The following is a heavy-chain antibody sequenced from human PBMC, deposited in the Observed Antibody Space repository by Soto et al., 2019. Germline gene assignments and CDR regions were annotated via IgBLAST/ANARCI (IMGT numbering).Heavy chain of an antibody. CDR2: IYYSGST. Sequence: QLQLQESGPGLVKPSETLSLTCTVSGGSISSSSYYWGWIRQPPGKGLEWIGSIYYSGSTYYNPSLKSRVTISVDTSKNQFSLKLSSVTAADTAVYYCARYITMVRGVVALIDYYYMDVWGKGTTVTVSS. V-gene: IGHV4-39*01. J-gene: IGHJ6*03. CDR1: GGSISSSSYY. CDR3: ARYITMVRGVVALIDYYYMDV. D-gene: IGHD3-10*01.